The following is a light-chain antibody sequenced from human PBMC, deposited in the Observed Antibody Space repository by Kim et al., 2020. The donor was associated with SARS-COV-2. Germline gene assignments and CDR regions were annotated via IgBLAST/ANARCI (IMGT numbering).Light chain of an antibody. CDR1: QSVSSNY. J-gene: IGKJ2*01. CDR3: QQYGSSPRT. CDR2: GAS. V-gene: IGKV3-20*01. Sequence: EIVLTQSPGTLSLSPRERATLSCRASQSVSSNYLAWYQQKPGQAPRLLLFGASNRVTGIPYRFSGSGSGTDFTLTISRLVPEDFAVYYCQQYGSSPRTFGQGTKLEI.